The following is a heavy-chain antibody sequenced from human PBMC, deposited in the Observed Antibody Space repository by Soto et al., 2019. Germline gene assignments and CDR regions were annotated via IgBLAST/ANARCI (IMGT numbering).Heavy chain of an antibody. J-gene: IGHJ5*02. Sequence: GGSLRLSCAASGFTFSSYAMSWVRQAPGKGLEWVSAISGSGGSTYYADSVKGRFTISRDNSKNTLYLQMNSLRAEDTAVYYCAISPRQAIAAARWFDPWGQGTLVTVSS. V-gene: IGHV3-23*01. D-gene: IGHD6-13*01. CDR3: AISPRQAIAAARWFDP. CDR1: GFTFSSYA. CDR2: ISGSGGST.